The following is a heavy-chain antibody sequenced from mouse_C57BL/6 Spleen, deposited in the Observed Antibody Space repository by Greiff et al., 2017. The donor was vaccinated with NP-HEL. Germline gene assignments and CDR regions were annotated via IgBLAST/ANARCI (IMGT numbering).Heavy chain of an antibody. CDR2: INPNNGGT. CDR3: ARPYYGSYYFDY. Sequence: VQLQQSGPELVKPGASVKMSCKASGYTFTDYNMHWVKQSHGKSLEWIGYINPNNGGTSYNQKFKGKATLTVNKSSSTAYMELRSLTSEDSAVYYCARPYYGSYYFDYWGQGTTLTVSS. CDR1: GYTFTDYN. D-gene: IGHD1-1*01. J-gene: IGHJ2*01. V-gene: IGHV1-22*01.